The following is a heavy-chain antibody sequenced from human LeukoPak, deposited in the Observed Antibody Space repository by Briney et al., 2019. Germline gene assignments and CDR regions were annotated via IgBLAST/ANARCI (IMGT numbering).Heavy chain of an antibody. Sequence: PGGSLRLSCAVSGFTFSSYAMNWARQAPGKGLEWVSAISGSGVNTDHADSVKGRFTISRDNAKDSLYLQMNSLRAEDTAVYYCAELGITMIGGVWGKGTTVTISS. J-gene: IGHJ6*04. CDR1: GFTFSSYA. D-gene: IGHD3-10*02. CDR2: ISGSGVNT. V-gene: IGHV3-23*01. CDR3: AELGITMIGGV.